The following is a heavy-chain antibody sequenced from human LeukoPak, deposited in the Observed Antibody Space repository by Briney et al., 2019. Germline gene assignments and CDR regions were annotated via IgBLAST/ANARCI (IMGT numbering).Heavy chain of an antibody. D-gene: IGHD6-19*01. Sequence: GGSLRLSCATSGFTFSSYAMSWVRQAPGKGLEWVSAISGSGGSTYYADSVKGRSTISRDNSKNTLYLQMNSLRGEDTAVYYCAKCGPSSGWYHFDYWGQGTLVTVSS. CDR1: GFTFSSYA. V-gene: IGHV3-23*01. CDR2: ISGSGGST. J-gene: IGHJ4*02. CDR3: AKCGPSSGWYHFDY.